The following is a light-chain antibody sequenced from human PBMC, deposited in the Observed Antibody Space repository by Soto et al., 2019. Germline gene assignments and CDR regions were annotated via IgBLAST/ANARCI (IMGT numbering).Light chain of an antibody. Sequence: DIQMTQSPSSLSASVGDRVTITCRASQRISSYLNWYQQKPGEAPKLLIYGMSNLQSGVPSRFSGRGSGTDFTLTINCRQLEYFATYYCHQSYTIPDTVGQGTMVDIK. CDR1: QRISSY. J-gene: IGKJ2*01. V-gene: IGKV1-39*01. CDR2: GMS. CDR3: HQSYTIPDT.